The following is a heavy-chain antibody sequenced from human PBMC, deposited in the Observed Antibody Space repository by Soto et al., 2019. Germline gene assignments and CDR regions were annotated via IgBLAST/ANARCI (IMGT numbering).Heavy chain of an antibody. J-gene: IGHJ4*02. CDR1: GFTFSSYA. Sequence: GGSLRLSCAASGFTFSSYAMSWVRQAPGKGLEWVSAISGSGGSTYYADSVKGRFTISRDNSKNTLYLQMNSLRAEDTAVYYCASSLRDIVVVVAATPAYWGQGTLVTVSS. V-gene: IGHV3-23*01. CDR2: ISGSGGST. D-gene: IGHD2-15*01. CDR3: ASSLRDIVVVVAATPAY.